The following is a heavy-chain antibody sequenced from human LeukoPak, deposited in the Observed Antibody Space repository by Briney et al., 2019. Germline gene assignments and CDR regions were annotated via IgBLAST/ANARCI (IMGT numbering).Heavy chain of an antibody. CDR3: AREVLGIAAAGRAFGY. V-gene: IGHV4-34*01. CDR1: GGSFSGYY. CDR2: INHSGST. Sequence: SETLSLTCAVYGGSFSGYYWSWIRQPPGKRLEWIGEINHSGSTNYNPSLKSRVTISVDTSKNQFSLKLSSVTAADTAVYYCAREVLGIAAAGRAFGYWGQGTLVTVSS. J-gene: IGHJ4*02. D-gene: IGHD6-13*01.